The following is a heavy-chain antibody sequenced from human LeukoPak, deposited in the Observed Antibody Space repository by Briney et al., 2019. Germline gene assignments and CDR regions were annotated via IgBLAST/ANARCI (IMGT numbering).Heavy chain of an antibody. Sequence: PSETLSLTCTVSGGSISSYYWSWIRQPPGKDLEWIGYTHYSGSANYNPSLKSRVSISVDTSQNQFSLKLRSATAEDTAVYYCARLSRIGSGYYCDYWGQGTLVTVSS. CDR3: ARLSRIGSGYYCDY. D-gene: IGHD3-3*01. V-gene: IGHV4-59*08. J-gene: IGHJ4*02. CDR1: GGSISSYY. CDR2: THYSGSA.